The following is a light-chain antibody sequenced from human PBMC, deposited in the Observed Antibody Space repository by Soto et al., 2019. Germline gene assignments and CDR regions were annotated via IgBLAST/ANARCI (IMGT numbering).Light chain of an antibody. V-gene: IGKV3-20*01. CDR1: QSVSSSF. Sequence: EIVLTQSPGSLSLSPGEGATLSCRASQSVSSSFFAWYQQKPGQAPSLLIYGASRRATGVPGRFSGSGAGAYFTVNISRLTPEDFAAYYCQQYESSLTFGQGTKVEIK. J-gene: IGKJ1*01. CDR2: GAS. CDR3: QQYESSLT.